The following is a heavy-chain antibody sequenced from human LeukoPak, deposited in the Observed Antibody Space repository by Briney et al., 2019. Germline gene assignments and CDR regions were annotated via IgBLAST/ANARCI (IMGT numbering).Heavy chain of an antibody. CDR3: ARRCDTSSYYSYYFDY. J-gene: IGHJ4*02. V-gene: IGHV1-2*02. D-gene: IGHD3-22*01. Sequence: GGSVKVSCKASGYTFTAYYIHWVRQAPGQGLEWMGWINPNSGGTNYAQKFQGRVTMTRDTSISTAYMELSRLRSDDTAVYFCARRCDTSSYYSYYFDYWGQGTLVIVSS. CDR2: INPNSGGT. CDR1: GYTFTAYY.